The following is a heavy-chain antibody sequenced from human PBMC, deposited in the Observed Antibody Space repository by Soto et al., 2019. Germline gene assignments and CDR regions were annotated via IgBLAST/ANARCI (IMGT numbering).Heavy chain of an antibody. V-gene: IGHV3-23*01. J-gene: IGHJ5*02. CDR2: ISGSGGST. CDR3: ANQVAVAANCFGP. CDR1: A. Sequence: AMSWVHQTPGKGLEWVSAISGSGGSTYYADSVKGRFTISRDNSKNTLYLQMNSLRAEDTAVYYCANQVAVAANCFGPWGQGTLGTGSS. D-gene: IGHD6-19*01.